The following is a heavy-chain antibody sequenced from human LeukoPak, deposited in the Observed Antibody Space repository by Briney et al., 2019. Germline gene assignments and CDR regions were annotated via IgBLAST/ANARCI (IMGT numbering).Heavy chain of an antibody. D-gene: IGHD6-19*01. J-gene: IGHJ4*02. CDR2: IYHSGST. Sequence: SGTLSLTCAVSGGSISSSNWWSWVRQPPGQGLEWIGEIYHSGSTNYNPSLKSRVTISVDKSKNQFSLKLSSVTAAGTAVYYCARRGSGWYFPSDYWGQGTLVTVSS. V-gene: IGHV4-4*02. CDR1: GGSISSSNW. CDR3: ARRGSGWYFPSDY.